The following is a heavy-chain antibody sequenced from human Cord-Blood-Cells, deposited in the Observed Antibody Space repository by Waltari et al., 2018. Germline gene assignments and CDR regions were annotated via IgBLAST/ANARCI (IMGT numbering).Heavy chain of an antibody. J-gene: IGHJ4*02. CDR2: IHHSGST. D-gene: IGHD2-8*01. CDR3: ARGRRLNY. CDR1: GGSFSGYC. V-gene: IGHV4-34*01. Sequence: QVQLQQWGAGLLKPSETLSLTCAVYGGSFSGYCWSWIRQPPGKGLEWIGEIHHSGSTNDNPSLKSRVTISVDTSKNQFSLKLSSVTASDTAVYYCARGRRLNYWGQGTLVTVSS.